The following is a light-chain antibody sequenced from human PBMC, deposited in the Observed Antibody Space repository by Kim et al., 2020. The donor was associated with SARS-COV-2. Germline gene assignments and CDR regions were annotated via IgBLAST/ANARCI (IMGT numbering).Light chain of an antibody. CDR3: QSYDSSNPWV. CDR2: EDN. CDR1: SGSIASSY. J-gene: IGLJ3*02. V-gene: IGLV6-57*04. Sequence: NFMLTQPHSVSESPGKTVTISCTRSSGSIASSYVQWYQQRPGSAPTTVIYEDNQRPSGVPDRFSGSIDSSYNSASLTISGLKTEDEADYYCQSYDSSNPWVFGGGTQLTVL.